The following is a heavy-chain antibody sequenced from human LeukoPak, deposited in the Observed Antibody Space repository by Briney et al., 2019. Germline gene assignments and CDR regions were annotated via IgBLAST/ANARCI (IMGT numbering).Heavy chain of an antibody. CDR2: INPNSGGT. V-gene: IGHV1-2*06. Sequence: ASVKVSCKASGYTFTGYYMHWVRQAPGQGLEWMGRINPNSGGTNYAQKFQGRVTMTRDTSISTAYMELSRLRSDDTAVYYCARDRDALLWFGDTYYFDYWGQGTLVTVSS. J-gene: IGHJ4*02. CDR3: ARDRDALLWFGDTYYFDY. D-gene: IGHD3-10*01. CDR1: GYTFTGYY.